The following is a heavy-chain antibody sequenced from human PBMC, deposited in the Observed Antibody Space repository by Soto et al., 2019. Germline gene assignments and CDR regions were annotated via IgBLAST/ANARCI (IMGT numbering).Heavy chain of an antibody. V-gene: IGHV3-33*01. Sequence: PGGSLRLSCAASGFSFSNYGMHWVRQAPGKGLEWVAVVWYDGSSKYYADSVKGRFTISRDNFKNTLYLQMNSVRAEDTAVYYCARAAYKYSGYDLAFDIWGQGTMVTVSS. CDR2: VWYDGSSK. CDR1: GFSFSNYG. D-gene: IGHD5-12*01. CDR3: ARAAYKYSGYDLAFDI. J-gene: IGHJ3*02.